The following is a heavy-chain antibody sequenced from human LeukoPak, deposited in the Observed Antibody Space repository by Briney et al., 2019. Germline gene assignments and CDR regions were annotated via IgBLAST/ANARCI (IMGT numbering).Heavy chain of an antibody. CDR2: ISGGGYST. CDR1: GFTFSTYA. V-gene: IGHV3-23*01. D-gene: IGHD3-22*01. Sequence: GGSLRLSCAASGFTFSTYAMSWVRQAPGKGLEWVSSISGGGYSTYYADSVEGRFTISRDNFKSTLFLQMISLRAEDTAVYSCAKYYYDSSGYYDAAPLDSWGQGTLVTVSS. CDR3: AKYYYDSSGYYDAAPLDS. J-gene: IGHJ4*02.